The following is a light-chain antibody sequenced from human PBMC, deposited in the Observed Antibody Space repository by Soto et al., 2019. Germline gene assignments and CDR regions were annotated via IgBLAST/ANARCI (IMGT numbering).Light chain of an antibody. Sequence: DIQMTQSPSSLSASVGDRVSITCRASQSISSYLNWYQQKPGKAPKLLISAASSLQSGVPSTFSGSGSGTDFTLTISSLQPEDFATYFCQQSYTTPFTFGTGTKVDIK. V-gene: IGKV1-39*01. CDR2: AAS. CDR1: QSISSY. CDR3: QQSYTTPFT. J-gene: IGKJ3*01.